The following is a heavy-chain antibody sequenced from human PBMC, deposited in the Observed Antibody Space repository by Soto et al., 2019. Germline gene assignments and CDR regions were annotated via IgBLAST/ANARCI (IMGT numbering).Heavy chain of an antibody. CDR1: GIIFSNYE. CDR3: ARYQRSARTLPFFDY. Sequence: GGSLRLSCAASGIIFSNYEMNWVRQAPGEGLEWLSYINSDGSTTHYADSVKGRFTVTRDNAKDLLYLQMDSLRAEDTAVYYCARYQRSARTLPFFDYWGQGTLLTVSS. D-gene: IGHD1-7*01. J-gene: IGHJ4*02. CDR2: INSDGSTT. V-gene: IGHV3-48*03.